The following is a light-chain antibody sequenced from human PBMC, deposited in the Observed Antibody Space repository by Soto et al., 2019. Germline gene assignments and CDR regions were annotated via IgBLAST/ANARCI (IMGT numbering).Light chain of an antibody. CDR2: EVS. J-gene: IGLJ2*01. Sequence: QSALTQPASVSGSPGQSITISCTGTSSDVGNYNLVSWYQQHPGKAPKFIIYEVSKRPSGVSNRFSGSKSGKTASLTISGLQAEDEAYYYCSSYAGSSIYVVFGGGTKLTVL. CDR1: SSDVGNYNL. CDR3: SSYAGSSIYVV. V-gene: IGLV2-23*02.